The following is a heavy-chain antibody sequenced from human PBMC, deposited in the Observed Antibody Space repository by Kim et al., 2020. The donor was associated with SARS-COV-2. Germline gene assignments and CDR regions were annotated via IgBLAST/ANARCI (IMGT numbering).Heavy chain of an antibody. Sequence: YSPSFQGQVTTSADKSSRPAYLQWSSLKASDTAMYYCARLFGGWRSPFDYWGQGTLVTVSS. CDR3: ARLFGGWRSPFDY. V-gene: IGHV5-51*01. J-gene: IGHJ4*02. D-gene: IGHD6-19*01.